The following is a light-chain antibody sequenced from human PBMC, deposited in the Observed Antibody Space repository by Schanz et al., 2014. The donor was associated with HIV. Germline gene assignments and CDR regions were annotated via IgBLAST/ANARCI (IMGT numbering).Light chain of an antibody. CDR1: QTLSSNY. J-gene: IGKJ1*01. Sequence: EIVMTQSPATLSVSPGERATLSCRASQTLSSNYLAWYLQKPGQAPRLLIYGTSSRATGIPDRFSGSGSGTDFTLTINRLEPEDFAVYYCQQYGSSPLFGQGTKVEIK. CDR3: QQYGSSPL. CDR2: GTS. V-gene: IGKV3-20*01.